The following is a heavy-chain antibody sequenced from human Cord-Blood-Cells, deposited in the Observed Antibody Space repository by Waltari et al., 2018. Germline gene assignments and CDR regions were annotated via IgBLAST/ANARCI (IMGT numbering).Heavy chain of an antibody. V-gene: IGHV4-39*01. J-gene: IGHJ3*02. Sequence: QLQLQESGPGLLKPSEPLSLTCTVSGGSIRSSSYYWGWIRQPPGKGLEWIGSIYYSGSTYYNPSLKSRVTISVDTSKNQFSLKLSSVTAADTAVYYCARHGGGSGSDAFDIWGQGTMVTVSS. D-gene: IGHD3-10*01. CDR1: GGSIRSSSYY. CDR2: IYYSGST. CDR3: ARHGGGSGSDAFDI.